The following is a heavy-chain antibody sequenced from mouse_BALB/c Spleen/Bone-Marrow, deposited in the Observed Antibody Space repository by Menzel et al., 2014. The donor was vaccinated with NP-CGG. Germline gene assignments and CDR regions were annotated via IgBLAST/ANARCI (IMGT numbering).Heavy chain of an antibody. CDR1: GFTFIDHY. CDR2: IRNKAYGYTT. Sequence: EVKLVESGGGLVRPGGSLRLSCTTSGFTFIDHYMSWVRQPPGKALEWLGFIRNKAYGYTTEYSASVKGRFTISRDNSQSILYLQMNTLRAEDSATYYCARFPMDYWGQGTSVTVSS. CDR3: ARFPMDY. V-gene: IGHV7-3*02. J-gene: IGHJ4*01.